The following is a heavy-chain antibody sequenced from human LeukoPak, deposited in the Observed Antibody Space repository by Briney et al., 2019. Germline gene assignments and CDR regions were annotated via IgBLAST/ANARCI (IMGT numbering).Heavy chain of an antibody. D-gene: IGHD6-19*01. Sequence: SETLSLTCAVSGGSISSGGYSWSWIRQPPGKGLEWIGYIYYSGSTNYNPSLKSRVTISVDTSKNQFSLKLSSVTAADTAVYYCARGLAVDFDYWGQGTLVTVSS. J-gene: IGHJ4*02. CDR1: GGSISSGGYS. V-gene: IGHV4-61*08. CDR2: IYYSGST. CDR3: ARGLAVDFDY.